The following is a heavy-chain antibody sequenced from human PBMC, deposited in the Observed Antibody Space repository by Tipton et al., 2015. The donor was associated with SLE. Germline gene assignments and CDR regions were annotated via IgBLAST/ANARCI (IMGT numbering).Heavy chain of an antibody. Sequence: TLSLTCTVSGDSINSGTYYWSWIRQPAGKGLEWIGNIYTSESTNYNPSLKSRVTISVDTSKNQFSLKLTSVTAADTAVYYCAREQWLVLWGYFDYWGQGSLVTVFS. D-gene: IGHD6-19*01. CDR1: GDSINSGTYY. J-gene: IGHJ4*02. CDR3: AREQWLVLWGYFDY. CDR2: IYTSEST. V-gene: IGHV4-61*09.